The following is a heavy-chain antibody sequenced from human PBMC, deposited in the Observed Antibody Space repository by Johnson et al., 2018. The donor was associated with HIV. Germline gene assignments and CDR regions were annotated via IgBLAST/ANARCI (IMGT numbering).Heavy chain of an antibody. Sequence: VQLVESGGGVVQPGRSLRLSCAASGFTFSSYAMHWVRQATGKGLEWVSAIGTAGDTYYPGSVKGRFTISRDNSKNMLYLQMNSLRAEDTAVYYCAKDKRQTAIPQRAFDICGQGTMVTVSS. CDR2: IGTAGDT. D-gene: IGHD6-25*01. J-gene: IGHJ3*02. V-gene: IGHV3-13*01. CDR3: AKDKRQTAIPQRAFDI. CDR1: GFTFSSYA.